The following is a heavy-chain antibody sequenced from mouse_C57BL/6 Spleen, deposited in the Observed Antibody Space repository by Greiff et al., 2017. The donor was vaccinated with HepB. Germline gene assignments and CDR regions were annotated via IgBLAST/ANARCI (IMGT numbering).Heavy chain of an antibody. CDR1: GFTFSSYT. CDR2: ISGGGGNT. V-gene: IGHV5-9*01. CDR3: ARPPDYYSNYWYVDV. D-gene: IGHD2-5*01. Sequence: EVNVVESGGGLVKPGGSLKLSCAASGFTFSSYTMSWVRQTPEKRLEWVATISGGGGNTYYPDSVKGRFPISRDHAKTTLYLRMSSLRSEDTALSYCARPPDYYSNYWYVDVWGTGTTVTVSS. J-gene: IGHJ1*03.